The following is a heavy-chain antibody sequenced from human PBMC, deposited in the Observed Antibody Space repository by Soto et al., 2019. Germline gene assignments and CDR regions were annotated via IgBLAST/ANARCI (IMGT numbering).Heavy chain of an antibody. V-gene: IGHV1-69*02. Sequence: QVQLVQSGAEVKKPGSSVKVSCKASGGTFSSYTISWVRQAPGQGLECMGRIIPILGIANYAQKFQGSVTITADKSTSTAYMELSSLRSEDTAVYYCASYGDYDAFDIWGQGTMVTVSS. CDR3: ASYGDYDAFDI. CDR1: GGTFSSYT. D-gene: IGHD4-17*01. J-gene: IGHJ3*02. CDR2: IIPILGIA.